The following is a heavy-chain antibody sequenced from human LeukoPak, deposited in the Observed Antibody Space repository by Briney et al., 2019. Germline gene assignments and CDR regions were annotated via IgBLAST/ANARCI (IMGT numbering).Heavy chain of an antibody. CDR2: INTYNGNT. J-gene: IGHJ4*02. D-gene: IGHD2-2*02. CDR3: ARDFREYCSSASCYKFDY. V-gene: IGHV1-18*01. CDR1: GYTFTNYG. Sequence: ASVKVSCKASGYTFTNYGISWVRQAPGRGLEWMGWINTYNGNTDYAQKLQGRVTVTTDTSTTTAYMELRSLRSDDTAVYYCARDFREYCSSASCYKFDYWGQGTLLTVSS.